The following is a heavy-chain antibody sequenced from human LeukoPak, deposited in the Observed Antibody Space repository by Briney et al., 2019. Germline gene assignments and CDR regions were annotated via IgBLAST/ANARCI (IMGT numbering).Heavy chain of an antibody. CDR1: GFTFSDYY. V-gene: IGHV3-11*01. CDR3: VVGLLLEIDY. CDR2: ISSSGSTI. D-gene: IGHD3-22*01. J-gene: IGHJ4*02. Sequence: PGGSLRLSCAASGFTFSDYYMSWIRQAPGKGLEWVSYISSSGSTIYYADPVKGRFTISKDNAKNSLYLQMNSLRAEDTAVYYCVVGLLLEIDYWGQGTLVTVSS.